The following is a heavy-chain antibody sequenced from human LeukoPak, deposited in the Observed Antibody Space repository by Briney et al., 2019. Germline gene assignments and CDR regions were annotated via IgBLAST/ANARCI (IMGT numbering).Heavy chain of an antibody. D-gene: IGHD2-15*01. V-gene: IGHV3-64D*06. CDR1: VFTFSSYA. CDR2: ISSNGGST. CDR3: VKGYCSGGSCYPLGV. Sequence: GGSLRLSCSASVFTFSSYAMHWVRQAPGKGLEYVSAISSNGGSTYYADSVKRRFTISRDNSKNTLYLQMSSLRAEDTAVYYCVKGYCSGGSCYPLGVWGQGTLVTVSS. J-gene: IGHJ4*02.